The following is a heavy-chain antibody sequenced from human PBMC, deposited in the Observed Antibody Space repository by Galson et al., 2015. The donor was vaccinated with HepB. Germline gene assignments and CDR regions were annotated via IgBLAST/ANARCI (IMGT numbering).Heavy chain of an antibody. CDR2: ISGSGSST. J-gene: IGHJ5*02. Sequence: SLRLSCADSGFTFSSYAMNWVRQAPGKGLEWVSSISGSGSSTVYADSVKGRFTISRDNSKNTLYLQMNSLRVEDTAVYYCAKGCGGDCYWGLAWGQGTLVTVSS. CDR1: GFTFSSYA. V-gene: IGHV3-23*01. CDR3: AKGCGGDCYWGLA. D-gene: IGHD2-21*01.